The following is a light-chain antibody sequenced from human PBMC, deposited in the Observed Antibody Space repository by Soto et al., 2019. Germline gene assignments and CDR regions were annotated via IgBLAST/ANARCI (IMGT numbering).Light chain of an antibody. CDR2: GAS. Sequence: EIVMTQSPATLSVSPGERATLSCRASQSISSNLAWYQKKPGQAPRLLIYGASTRDTGIPARFSGSGSGTEFTLTISSLQSEEFAVYYCQQYNNWPWTFGQGTKVEIK. CDR1: QSISSN. J-gene: IGKJ1*01. V-gene: IGKV3-15*01. CDR3: QQYNNWPWT.